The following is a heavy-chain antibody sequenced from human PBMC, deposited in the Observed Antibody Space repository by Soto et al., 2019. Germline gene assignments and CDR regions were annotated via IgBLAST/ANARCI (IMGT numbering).Heavy chain of an antibody. CDR3: APLSWGPNWFGP. Sequence: SGPTLVNPTQTLTLTCTFSGFSLSTSGVGVGWIRQPPGKALEWLALIYWNDDKRYSPSLKSRLTITKATTKNQVVLTMTNMDPVDTATYYCAPLSWGPNWFGPWGLGTLVTVSS. CDR1: GFSLSTSGVG. J-gene: IGHJ5*02. D-gene: IGHD7-27*01. CDR2: IYWNDDK. V-gene: IGHV2-5*01.